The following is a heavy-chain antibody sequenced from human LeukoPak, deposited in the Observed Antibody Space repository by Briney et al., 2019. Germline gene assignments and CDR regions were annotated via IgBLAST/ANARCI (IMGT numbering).Heavy chain of an antibody. CDR1: GGTFSSYT. CDR3: ARERGYYVSLNFDY. V-gene: IGHV1-69*04. D-gene: IGHD3-22*01. Sequence: SVKVSCKASGGTFSSYTISWVRQAPGQGLEWMGRIIPILGIANYAQKLQGRVTITADKSTSTAYMELSSLRSEDTAVYYCARERGYYVSLNFDYWGQGTLVTVSS. CDR2: IIPILGIA. J-gene: IGHJ4*02.